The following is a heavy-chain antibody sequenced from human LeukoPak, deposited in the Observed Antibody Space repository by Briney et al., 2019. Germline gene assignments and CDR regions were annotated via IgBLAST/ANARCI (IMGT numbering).Heavy chain of an antibody. J-gene: IGHJ6*02. CDR3: ARDPYLREYSSSWYPYYYYYGMDV. CDR1: GYTFTSYD. D-gene: IGHD6-13*01. CDR2: MNPNSGNT. Sequence: ASVKISCKASGYTFTSYDINWVRQATGQGLEWMGWMNPNSGNTGYAQKFQGRVTMTRNTSISTAYMELSSLISEDTAVYYCARDPYLREYSSSWYPYYYYYGMDVWGQGTTVTVSS. V-gene: IGHV1-8*01.